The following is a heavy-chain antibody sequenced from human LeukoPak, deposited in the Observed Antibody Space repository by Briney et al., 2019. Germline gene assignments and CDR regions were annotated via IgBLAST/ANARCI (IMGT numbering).Heavy chain of an antibody. J-gene: IGHJ4*02. CDR1: GFTFDDYA. V-gene: IGHV3-43*02. Sequence: GGSLRLSCAASGFTFDDYAMHWVRQAPGKGLEWVSLISGDGGSTYYADSVKGRFTISRDNSKNSLYLQMNSLRTEDTALYYCAKEQNYYDSSGYFLPDYWGQGTLVTVSS. D-gene: IGHD3-22*01. CDR2: ISGDGGST. CDR3: AKEQNYYDSSGYFLPDY.